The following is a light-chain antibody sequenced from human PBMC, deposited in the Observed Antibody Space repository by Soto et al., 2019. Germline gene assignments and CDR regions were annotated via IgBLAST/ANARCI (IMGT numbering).Light chain of an antibody. CDR1: QSVSSK. V-gene: IGKV3-15*01. CDR2: GAS. CDR3: QQYNDWPPQLT. Sequence: EIVMTQSPATLSVSVGERATLSCRASQSVSSKLAWYQQKPGQAPRLLIYGASTSATGIPARFSGSGSGTEFTLTISSLQSEDFAVYYCQQYNDWPPQLTFGGGTKVEIK. J-gene: IGKJ4*01.